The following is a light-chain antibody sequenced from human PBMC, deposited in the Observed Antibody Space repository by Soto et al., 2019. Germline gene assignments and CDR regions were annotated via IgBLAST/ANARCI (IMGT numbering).Light chain of an antibody. V-gene: IGLV1-40*01. CDR3: QSYHRRLSASV. J-gene: IGLJ3*02. CDR1: GSNIGAGYD. Sequence: QSVLTQPPSVSGAPGQRVTISCTGSGSNIGAGYDVHWYQQLPGTAPKLLIFGNNNRPSGVPDRFSGSKSGTSASLAITGLQAEDEADYHCQSYHRRLSASVFGGGTKLTVL. CDR2: GNN.